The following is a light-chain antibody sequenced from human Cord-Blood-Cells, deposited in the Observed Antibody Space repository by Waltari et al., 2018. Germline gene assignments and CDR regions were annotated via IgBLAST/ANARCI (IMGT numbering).Light chain of an antibody. CDR3: QQYDNLPLT. CDR1: HDISNY. J-gene: IGKJ4*01. CDR2: DAS. Sequence: DIKMTQSPSSMSASVGDRVTITCQASHDISNYLNLYQQKPGKAPKLLTYDASNLETGVPSRSSGSGSGTDFTFTISSLQPEDIATYYCQQYDNLPLTVGGGTKVEIK. V-gene: IGKV1-33*01.